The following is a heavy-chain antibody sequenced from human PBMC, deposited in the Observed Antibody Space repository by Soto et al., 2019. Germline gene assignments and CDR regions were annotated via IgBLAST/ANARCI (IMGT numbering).Heavy chain of an antibody. Sequence: VQLQESGPGLVKPSETLSLTCTVSGGSVSSGSYYWSWIRQPPGKGLEWVANINKDGSEKYYMDSVKGRFTISRDNAKNSLFLQMNSLRAEDTAFYYCARDWTAGSYDCWGQGTLVTVSS. CDR2: INKDGSEK. D-gene: IGHD3-3*01. V-gene: IGHV3-7*03. CDR3: ARDWTAGSYDC. CDR1: GGSVSSGSYY. J-gene: IGHJ4*02.